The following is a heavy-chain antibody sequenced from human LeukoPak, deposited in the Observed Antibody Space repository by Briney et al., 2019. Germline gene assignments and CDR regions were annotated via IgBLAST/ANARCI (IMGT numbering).Heavy chain of an antibody. CDR3: ARDFRGTVDYFDY. CDR1: GGSISSGGYY. Sequence: PSETLSLTCTVSGGSISSGGYYWSWIRQPPGKGLEWIGYIYHSGSTYYNPSLKSRVTISVDRSKNQFSLKLSSVTAADTAVYYCARDFRGTVDYFDYWGQGTLVTVSS. CDR2: IYHSGST. V-gene: IGHV4-30-2*01. D-gene: IGHD4-23*01. J-gene: IGHJ4*02.